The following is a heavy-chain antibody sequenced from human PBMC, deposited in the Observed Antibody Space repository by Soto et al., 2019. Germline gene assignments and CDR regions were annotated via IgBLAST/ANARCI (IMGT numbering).Heavy chain of an antibody. D-gene: IGHD6-13*01. CDR1: GYTFTTYG. CDR3: ARATGSSWIHDLDY. V-gene: IGHV1-18*01. J-gene: IGHJ4*02. Sequence: VASLKVSCKASGYTFTTYGVSWGRQAPGQGLEWMGWISPYTGSTNEQSLQGRVSMTTDTSTSTAYMELGSLRSDDTAIYYCARATGSSWIHDLDYWGQGTLVTVSS. CDR2: ISPYTGST.